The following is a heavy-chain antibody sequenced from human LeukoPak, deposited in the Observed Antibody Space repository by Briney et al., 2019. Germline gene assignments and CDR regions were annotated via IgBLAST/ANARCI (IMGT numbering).Heavy chain of an antibody. J-gene: IGHJ4*02. CDR2: ISYDGSNK. V-gene: IGHV3-30*03. D-gene: IGHD3-9*01. CDR3: AAHYDILTGYYMGALYYFDY. CDR1: GFTFSSYG. Sequence: GGSLRLSCAASGFTFSSYGMHWVRQAPGKGLEWVAVISYDGSNKYYADSVKGRFTISRDNSKNTLYLQMNSLRAEDTAVYYCAAHYDILTGYYMGALYYFDYWGQGTLVTVSS.